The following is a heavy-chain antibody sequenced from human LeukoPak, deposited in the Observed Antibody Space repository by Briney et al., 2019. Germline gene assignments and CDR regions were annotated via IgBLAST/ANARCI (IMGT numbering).Heavy chain of an antibody. J-gene: IGHJ6*02. CDR3: AREKVPDYYYYGMDV. D-gene: IGHD3-10*01. CDR2: ISGSGGST. CDR1: GFTFSSYA. Sequence: GGSLRLSCAASGFTFSSYAMSWVRQAPGKGLEWASAISGSGGSTYYADSVKGRFTISRDNSKNTLYLQMNSLRAEDTAVYYCAREKVPDYYYYGMDVWGQGTTVTVSS. V-gene: IGHV3-23*01.